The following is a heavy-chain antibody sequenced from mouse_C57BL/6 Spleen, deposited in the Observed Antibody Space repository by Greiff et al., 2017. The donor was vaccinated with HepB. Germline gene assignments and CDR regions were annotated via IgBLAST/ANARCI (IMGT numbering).Heavy chain of an antibody. CDR2: IYPRSGNT. CDR3: ASGGYDYDVGYFDY. Sequence: QVQLKQSGAELARPGASVKLSCKASGYTFTSYGISWVKQRTGQGLEWIGEIYPRSGNTYYNEKFKGKATLTADKSSSTAYMELRSLTSEDSAVYFCASGGYDYDVGYFDYWGQGTTLTVSS. V-gene: IGHV1-81*01. CDR1: GYTFTSYG. J-gene: IGHJ2*01. D-gene: IGHD2-4*01.